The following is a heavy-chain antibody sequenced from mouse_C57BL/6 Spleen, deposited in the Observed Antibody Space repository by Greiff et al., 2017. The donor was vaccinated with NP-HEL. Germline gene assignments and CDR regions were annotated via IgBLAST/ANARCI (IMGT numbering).Heavy chain of an antibody. CDR1: GYTFTSYW. D-gene: IGHD1-1*01. V-gene: IGHV1-64*01. CDR3: ARNYGSSTWFAY. Sequence: QVQLQQPGAELVKPGASVKLSCKASGYTFTSYWIHWVKQRPGQGLEWIGMIHPNSGSTNYNEKFKSKATLTVDKSSSTAYMQLSSLTSEDSAVYYCARNYGSSTWFAYWGQGTLVTVSA. J-gene: IGHJ3*01. CDR2: IHPNSGST.